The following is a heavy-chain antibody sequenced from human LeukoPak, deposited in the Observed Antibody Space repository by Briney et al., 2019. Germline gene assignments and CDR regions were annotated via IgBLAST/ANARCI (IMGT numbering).Heavy chain of an antibody. J-gene: IGHJ4*02. Sequence: GGSLRLSCAASGFTFSGSAMHWVRQASGKGLEWVGRIRSKANSYATAYAASVKGRFTISRDDSKNTLYLQVNSLRAEDTAVYYCARDHPAAGIIFDYWGQGTLVTVSS. CDR1: GFTFSGSA. V-gene: IGHV3-73*01. D-gene: IGHD6-13*01. CDR3: ARDHPAAGIIFDY. CDR2: IRSKANSYAT.